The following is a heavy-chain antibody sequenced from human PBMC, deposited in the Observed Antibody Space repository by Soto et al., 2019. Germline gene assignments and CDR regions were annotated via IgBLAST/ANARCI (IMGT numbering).Heavy chain of an antibody. CDR3: ARDLHGDASD. V-gene: IGHV1-18*01. CDR1: GYTFTSYG. J-gene: IGHJ4*02. D-gene: IGHD4-17*01. CDR2: ISAYNGNT. Sequence: QVQLVQSGAAVKKPGASVKVSCKASGYTFTSYGISWVRHAPGQGLEWMGWISAYNGNTNYAQKLQGRVTMTTDTATITAYMELRSLRYDDTAGYYCARDLHGDASDLGQGTLVTVSS.